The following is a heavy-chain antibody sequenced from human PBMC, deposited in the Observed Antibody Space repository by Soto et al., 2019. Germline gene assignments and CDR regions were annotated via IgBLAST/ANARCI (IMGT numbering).Heavy chain of an antibody. CDR1: GFTFSSYE. V-gene: IGHV3-48*03. CDR2: ISATGSTI. CDR3: ARWDTGYFYYYGMDV. D-gene: IGHD5-18*01. J-gene: IGHJ6*02. Sequence: EVQLVESGGGLVQPGGSLRLSCAASGFTFSSYEMNWVRQAPGKGLEWVSYISATGSTISYADFVMGRFTISRDNAMDSLYLQMNSLRAEDTAIYYCARWDTGYFYYYGMDVWGQGTTVFVSS.